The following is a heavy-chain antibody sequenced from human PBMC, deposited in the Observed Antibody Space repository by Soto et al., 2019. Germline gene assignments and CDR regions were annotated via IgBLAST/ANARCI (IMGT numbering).Heavy chain of an antibody. CDR1: GGTFSSYA. CDR2: IIPIFGTA. D-gene: IGHD3-16*01. CDR3: SGIRLDTFGGAD. Sequence: VASVKVSCKASGGTFSSYAISWVRQAPAQGLEWMGGIIPIFGTANYAQKFQGRVTITADESTSTAYMELSSLRSEDTAVYYCSGIRLDTFGGADWGQGPLVTVSS. J-gene: IGHJ4*02. V-gene: IGHV1-69*13.